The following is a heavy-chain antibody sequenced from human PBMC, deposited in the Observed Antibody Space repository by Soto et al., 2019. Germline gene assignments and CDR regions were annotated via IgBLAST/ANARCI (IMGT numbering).Heavy chain of an antibody. V-gene: IGHV3-30-3*01. Sequence: QVQLVESGVGVVQPGSSLRLSCAASGFTFTTSAMHWVRQAPGKGLEWVASISFDAFNKYYADSVKGRFTISRDDSKNTVYLQMNSLTVEDTAVYYCAKDVRRVVRGIDYWGQGTPVTVSS. CDR1: GFTFTTSA. CDR3: AKDVRRVVRGIDY. J-gene: IGHJ4*02. CDR2: ISFDAFNK. D-gene: IGHD3-10*01.